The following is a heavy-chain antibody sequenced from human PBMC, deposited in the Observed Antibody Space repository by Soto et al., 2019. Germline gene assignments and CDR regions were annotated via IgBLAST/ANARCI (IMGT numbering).Heavy chain of an antibody. Sequence: GASVKVSCKASGYTFTSYGISWVRQAPGQGLEWMGWISAYNGNTNYAQKLQGRVTMTTDTSTSTAYMELRSLRSDDTAVYYCARLACSSTSCPPAKGGDYYYYMDVWGKGTTVTVSS. V-gene: IGHV1-18*01. CDR3: ARLACSSTSCPPAKGGDYYYYMDV. CDR2: ISAYNGNT. J-gene: IGHJ6*03. CDR1: GYTFTSYG. D-gene: IGHD2-2*01.